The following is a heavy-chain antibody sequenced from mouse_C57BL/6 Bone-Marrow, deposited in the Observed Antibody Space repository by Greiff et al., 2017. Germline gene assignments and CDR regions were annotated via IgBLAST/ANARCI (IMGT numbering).Heavy chain of an antibody. J-gene: IGHJ4*01. CDR1: GYAFSSSW. CDR2: IYPGDGDT. CDR3: AIERIYY. V-gene: IGHV1-82*01. Sequence: QVQLQQSGPELVKPGASVKISCKASGYAFSSSWMNWVKQRPGKGLEWIGRIYPGDGDTNYNGKFKGKATLTADKSSSTAYMQLSSLTSEDSAVYFCAIERIYYWGQGTSVTVSS.